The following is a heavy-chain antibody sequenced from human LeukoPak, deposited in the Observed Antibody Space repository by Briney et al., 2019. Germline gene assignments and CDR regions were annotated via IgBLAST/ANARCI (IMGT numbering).Heavy chain of an antibody. D-gene: IGHD5-24*01. CDR1: GGSISTFY. CDR3: ARGARREGCNFDY. CDR2: IYYSGST. J-gene: IGHJ4*02. V-gene: IGHV4-59*01. Sequence: PSETLSLTCTVSGGSISTFYWTWIRQPPGKGLEWMGYIYYSGSTNYNPSLKSRVTISVDTSKNQFSLKLSSVTAADTAIYHCARGARREGCNFDYWGQGTLVTVSS.